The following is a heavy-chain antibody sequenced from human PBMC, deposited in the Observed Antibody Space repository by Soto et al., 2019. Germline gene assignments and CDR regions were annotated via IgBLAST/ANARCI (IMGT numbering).Heavy chain of an antibody. CDR3: AKFLRYCSGDRCPPPVY. V-gene: IGHV3-23*01. CDR1: GFTFSSYA. CDR2: ISVSVSST. D-gene: IGHD2-15*01. Sequence: GGSLRLSCAASGFTFSSYAMNWVRQAPGKGMEWVSAISVSVSSTYYADSVKGRFTISRDNSKNTLYLQMNSLRAEDTAIFYSAKFLRYCSGDRCPPPVYWGQGTLVPVSS. J-gene: IGHJ4*02.